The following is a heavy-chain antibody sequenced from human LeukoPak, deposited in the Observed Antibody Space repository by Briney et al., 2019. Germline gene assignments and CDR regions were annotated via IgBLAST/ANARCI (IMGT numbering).Heavy chain of an antibody. V-gene: IGHV3-23*01. J-gene: IGHJ4*02. CDR3: AKSGELVVAARCDY. CDR2: ISGSGGSS. CDR1: GFTFSSYA. D-gene: IGHD2-15*01. Sequence: GRSLRLSCAASGFTFSSYAMSWVRQAPGKGLEWVSGISGSGGSSYYADSVEGRFTISRDNSKNKLDLQMNSLRADDAAIYDCAKSGELVVAARCDYWGQGTLVTVSS.